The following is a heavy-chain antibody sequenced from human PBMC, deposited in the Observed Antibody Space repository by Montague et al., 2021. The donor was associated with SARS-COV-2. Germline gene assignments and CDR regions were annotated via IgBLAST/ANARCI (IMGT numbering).Heavy chain of an antibody. CDR1: GGSIGSYY. CDR2: MYYSGST. CDR3: ARDDMVLEGVTKGMAV. D-gene: IGHD3-16*01. J-gene: IGHJ6*02. V-gene: IGHV4-59*12. Sequence: SETLSLTCSVSGGSIGSYYWSWLRQPPGKGLEWIGNMYYSGSTYYNPSLKSRVTISIDTSKNQFSLKLSSVTAADTAVYYCARDDMVLEGVTKGMAVWGQGTPVTVSS.